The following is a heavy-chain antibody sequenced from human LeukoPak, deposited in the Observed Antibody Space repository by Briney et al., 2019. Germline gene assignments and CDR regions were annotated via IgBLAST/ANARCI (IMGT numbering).Heavy chain of an antibody. Sequence: SETLSLTCTVSGGSISSYYWSWIRQPSGKGLEWIGYIYYSGSTNYNPSLKSRVTISVDTSKNQFSLKLSSVTAADTAVYYCARRGLRGSGGFDPWGQGTLVTVSS. D-gene: IGHD6-19*01. J-gene: IGHJ5*02. CDR1: GGSISSYY. CDR3: ARRGLRGSGGFDP. V-gene: IGHV4-59*08. CDR2: IYYSGST.